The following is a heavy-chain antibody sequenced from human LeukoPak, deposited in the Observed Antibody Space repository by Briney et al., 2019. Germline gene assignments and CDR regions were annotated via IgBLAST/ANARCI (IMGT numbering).Heavy chain of an antibody. J-gene: IGHJ4*02. CDR3: ARPDGWKYYFDY. CDR1: GGSISGYY. D-gene: IGHD5-24*01. Sequence: SETLSLTCTVSGGSISGYYWSWIRQPPGKGLEWIGYIYSSVNTVYNPSLKSRVTISLDTSKNQFSLKLSSVTAADTAMYYCARPDGWKYYFDYWGQGTLVTVSS. V-gene: IGHV4-59*01. CDR2: IYSSVNT.